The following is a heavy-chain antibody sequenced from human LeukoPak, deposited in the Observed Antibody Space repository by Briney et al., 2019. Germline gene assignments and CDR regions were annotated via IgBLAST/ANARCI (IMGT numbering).Heavy chain of an antibody. D-gene: IGHD6-13*01. CDR1: GGTFSSYA. CDR2: IIPIFGTA. CDR3: AINRSSWALDS. Sequence: SVRVSCKASGGTFSSYAISWVRQAPGQGLEWMGGIIPIFGTANYAQKFQGRVTITADESTSTAYMELSSLRSEDTAVYYCAINRSSWALDSWGQGILVTVSS. J-gene: IGHJ4*02. V-gene: IGHV1-69*13.